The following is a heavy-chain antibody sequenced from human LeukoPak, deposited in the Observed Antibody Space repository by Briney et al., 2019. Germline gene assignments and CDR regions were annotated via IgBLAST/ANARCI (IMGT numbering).Heavy chain of an antibody. J-gene: IGHJ6*03. Sequence: GGSLRLSCAASGFTFSSYAMSWVRQAPGKGLEWVSSISGNTGSIFYADSVKGRFTISRDNSKNTLYLQMNSLRAEDTAVYYCAKDPLHYYYMDVWGKGTTVTVSS. CDR2: ISGNTGSI. CDR3: AKDPLHYYYMDV. CDR1: GFTFSSYA. V-gene: IGHV3-23*01.